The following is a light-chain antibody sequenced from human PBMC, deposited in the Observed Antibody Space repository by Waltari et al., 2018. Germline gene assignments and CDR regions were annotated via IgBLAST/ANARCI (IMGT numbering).Light chain of an antibody. J-gene: IGLJ2*01. CDR2: ANN. CDR3: GTWDGSLNTMV. CDR1: SSNSGNNY. V-gene: IGLV1-51*01. Sequence: QSVLTQPPSVSAAPGQTVTVSCSGGSSNSGNNYVSWYQQLPGTAPNLLIYANNNRPPGIPDRFSGSKSGTSATLGITGLQTGDEGDYYCGTWDGSLNTMVFGGGTKLTVL.